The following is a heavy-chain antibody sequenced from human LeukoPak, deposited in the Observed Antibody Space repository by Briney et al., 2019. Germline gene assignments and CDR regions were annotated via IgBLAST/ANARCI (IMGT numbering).Heavy chain of an antibody. D-gene: IGHD7-27*01. CDR1: GFIFSSYV. V-gene: IGHV3-30*02. Sequence: PGGSLRLSCAASGFIFSSYVMHWVRQAPGKGLEWVAFIGHDGGNINSADSVKGRFTISRDNSRSTLSLQMINLSPEDTAVYYCVKDFNWGFDYWGQGTLVTVSS. CDR3: VKDFNWGFDY. CDR2: IGHDGGNI. J-gene: IGHJ4*02.